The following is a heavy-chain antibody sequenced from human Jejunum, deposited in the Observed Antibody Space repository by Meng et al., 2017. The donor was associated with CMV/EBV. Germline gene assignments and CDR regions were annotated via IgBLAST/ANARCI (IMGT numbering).Heavy chain of an antibody. CDR3: ARVVKGGNYLDY. V-gene: IGHV3-21*01. Sequence: CATSGFTFSTYRMSWVRQAPGKGREWVASISISSYTYYADSVKGRFTISRDNDKNALYLQMNSRRAEDTAVYYCARVVKGGNYLDYWGQGTLVTVSS. D-gene: IGHD4-23*01. CDR2: ISISSYT. CDR1: GFTFSTYR. J-gene: IGHJ4*02.